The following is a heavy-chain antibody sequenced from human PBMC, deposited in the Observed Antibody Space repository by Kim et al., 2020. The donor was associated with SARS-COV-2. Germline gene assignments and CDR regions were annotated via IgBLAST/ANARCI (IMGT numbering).Heavy chain of an antibody. CDR1: GYSFTSYW. V-gene: IGHV5-10-1*01. J-gene: IGHJ4*02. CDR2: IDPSDSYT. Sequence: GESLKISCKGSGYSFTSYWISWVRQMPGKGLEWMGRIDPSDSYTNYSPSFQGHVTISADKSISTAYLQWSSLKASDTAMYYCARHGITYYYGSGTDYWGQGTLVTVSS. CDR3: ARHGITYYYGSGTDY. D-gene: IGHD3-10*01.